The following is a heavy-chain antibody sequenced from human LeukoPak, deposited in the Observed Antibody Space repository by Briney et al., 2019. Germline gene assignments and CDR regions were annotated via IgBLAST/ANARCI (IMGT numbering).Heavy chain of an antibody. CDR1: GFTFSSYA. Sequence: PRGSLRLPCAASGFTFSSYAMSWVRQAPGKGLEWVSAISGSGTGTYYADSVKGRFTISRDNSKNTLYLQMNSLRAEDTAVYYCAKDSRGYGGSDLDYWGQGTLVTVS. CDR3: AKDSRGYGGSDLDY. V-gene: IGHV3-23*01. D-gene: IGHD5-12*01. CDR2: ISGSGTGT. J-gene: IGHJ4*02.